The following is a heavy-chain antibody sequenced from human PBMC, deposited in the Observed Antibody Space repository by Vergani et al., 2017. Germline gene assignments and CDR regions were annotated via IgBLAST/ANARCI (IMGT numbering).Heavy chain of an antibody. CDR3: VKVAGSYENFFDS. Sequence: EVQLLESGGSLKQPGGSVRLSCAASGFTFSTYAMHWVRQAPGKGLEWVSALTGGGGSTYYADSFKGRFIISRDNSRDTLYLQMNSLRPEDTATYYCVKVAGSYENFFDSWGQGTLFTVSS. CDR2: LTGGGGST. J-gene: IGHJ4*02. V-gene: IGHV3-23*01. D-gene: IGHD1-26*01. CDR1: GFTFSTYA.